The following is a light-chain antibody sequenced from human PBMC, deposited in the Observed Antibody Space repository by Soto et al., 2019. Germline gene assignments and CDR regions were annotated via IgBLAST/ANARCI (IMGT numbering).Light chain of an antibody. CDR2: GNS. V-gene: IGLV1-40*01. CDR1: SSNIGAGYD. J-gene: IGLJ2*01. CDR3: QCYDSSLSGSVV. Sequence: QSVLTQPPSVSGAPGQRVTISCTGSSSNIGAGYDVHWYQQLPGTAPKLLIYGNSNRPSGVPDRFSGSKSGTSASLAITGLQAEDEAEYYCQCYDSSLSGSVVFGGGTKLTV.